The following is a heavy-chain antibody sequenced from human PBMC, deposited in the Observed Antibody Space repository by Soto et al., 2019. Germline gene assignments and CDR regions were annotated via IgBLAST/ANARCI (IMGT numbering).Heavy chain of an antibody. CDR3: ARGRGYCPNGVCYVGYYYYHLDV. D-gene: IGHD2-8*01. Sequence: QVHLVQSGAEVKVPGASVKLSCNASGYIFTNYYVHWVRQAPGQGLEWMGIVNPSGGAANYAQNFKGRVTMTRDTSTSTVYMELSSLRAEDTAVYYCARGRGYCPNGVCYVGYYYYHLDVWGQGTTVTVSS. CDR2: VNPSGGAA. V-gene: IGHV1-46*01. CDR1: GYIFTNYY. J-gene: IGHJ6*02.